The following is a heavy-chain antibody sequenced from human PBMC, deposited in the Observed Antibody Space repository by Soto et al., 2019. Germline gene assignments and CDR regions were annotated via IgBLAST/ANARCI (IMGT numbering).Heavy chain of an antibody. D-gene: IGHD3-22*01. CDR1: GFTFDDYT. CDR2: ISWDGGST. Sequence: GGSLRLSCAASGFTFDDYTMHRVRQAPGKGLEWVSLISWDGGSTYYADSVKGRFTISRDNSKNSLYLQMNSLRTEDTALYYCAKVDDSSGGPYFDYWGQGTLVTVSS. J-gene: IGHJ4*02. V-gene: IGHV3-43*01. CDR3: AKVDDSSGGPYFDY.